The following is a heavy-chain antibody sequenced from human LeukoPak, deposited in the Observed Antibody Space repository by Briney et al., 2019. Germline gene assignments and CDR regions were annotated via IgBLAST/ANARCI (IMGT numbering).Heavy chain of an antibody. J-gene: IGHJ5*02. CDR3: AHRPTTGKWFDP. D-gene: IGHD4-17*01. Sequence: SGPTLVNPTQTLTLTCTFSGFSLSTSGMCVSWIRQPPGKALEWLALIDWDDDKYYSTSLKTRLTISKDTSKNQVVLTMTNMDPVDTATYYCAHRPTTGKWFDPWGQGTLVTVSS. CDR2: IDWDDDK. V-gene: IGHV2-70*12. CDR1: GFSLSTSGMC.